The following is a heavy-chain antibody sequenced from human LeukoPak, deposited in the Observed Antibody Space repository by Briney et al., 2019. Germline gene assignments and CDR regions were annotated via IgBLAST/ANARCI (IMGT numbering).Heavy chain of an antibody. CDR3: AKYKGGDYIDSGKRYNLDH. CDR1: GYMFTSYD. Sequence: GASVKVSCKASGYMFTSYDINWVRQATGQGLEWMGWMNPDSGKKGQAQKFQGRITMTRNTSISTAYMELSSLGPEDTAVYYCAKYKGGDYIDSGKRYNLDHWGQGTPVTVSS. J-gene: IGHJ4*02. CDR2: MNPDSGKK. D-gene: IGHD1-14*01. V-gene: IGHV1-8*01.